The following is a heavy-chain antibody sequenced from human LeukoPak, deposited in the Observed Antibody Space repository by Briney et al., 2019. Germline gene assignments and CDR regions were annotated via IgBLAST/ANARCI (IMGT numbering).Heavy chain of an antibody. CDR2: IYHSGGT. CDR3: ASYPPGIAAAASNWFDP. D-gene: IGHD6-13*01. Sequence: PSGTLSLTCAVSGGSISSSNWWSWVRQPPGKGLEWIGEIYHSGGTNYNPSLKSRVTISVDKSKNQFSLKLSSVTAADTAVYYCASYPPGIAAAASNWFDPWGQGTLVTVSS. J-gene: IGHJ5*02. V-gene: IGHV4-4*02. CDR1: GGSISSSNW.